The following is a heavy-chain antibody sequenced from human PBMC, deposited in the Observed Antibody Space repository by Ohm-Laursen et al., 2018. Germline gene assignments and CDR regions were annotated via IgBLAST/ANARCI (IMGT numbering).Heavy chain of an antibody. CDR3: ATCSSAEYFQQ. V-gene: IGHV4-59*07. J-gene: IGHJ1*01. Sequence: SDTLSLTCTVSGDSISNSYWSWIRQSPGKGLEYIGYVYYTGSTNYNPSLKSRVTISLDTSKYQFSLRLTSVTAADTAVYYCATCSSAEYFQQWGQGTLVTVCS. CDR2: VYYTGST. CDR1: GDSISNSY. D-gene: IGHD2-21*01.